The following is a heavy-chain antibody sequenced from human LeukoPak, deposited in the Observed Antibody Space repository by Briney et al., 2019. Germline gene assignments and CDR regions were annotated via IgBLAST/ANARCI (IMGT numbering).Heavy chain of an antibody. V-gene: IGHV4-39*07. J-gene: IGHJ5*02. Sequence: PSETLSLTCAVYGGSFSSYYWGWIRQPPGKGPEWIGSIYYSGSTYYNPSLKSRVTISVDTSKNQFSLKLSSVTAADTAVYYCARGGPKNKRMSLHWFDPWGQGTLVTVSS. CDR2: IYYSGST. D-gene: IGHD1/OR15-1a*01. CDR3: ARGGPKNKRMSLHWFDP. CDR1: GGSFSSYY.